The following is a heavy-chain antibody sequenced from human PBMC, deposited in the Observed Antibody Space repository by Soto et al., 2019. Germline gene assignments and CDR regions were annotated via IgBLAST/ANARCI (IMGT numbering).Heavy chain of an antibody. V-gene: IGHV1-58*01. CDR3: AAGVRLAYYHRYRMAF. J-gene: IGHJ6*02. Sequence: GASVKVSCKASGFTFTSSAVQWVRQARGQRLEWIGWIVVGSGNTNYAQKFQERVTITRDMSTSTAYMELSSLRSEDTAVYYCAAGVRLAYYHRYRMAFWAQGTTVTGSS. CDR1: GFTFTSSA. D-gene: IGHD6-13*01. CDR2: IVVGSGNT.